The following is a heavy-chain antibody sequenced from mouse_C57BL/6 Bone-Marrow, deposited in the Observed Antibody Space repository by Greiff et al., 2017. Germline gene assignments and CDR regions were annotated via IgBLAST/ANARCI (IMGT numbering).Heavy chain of an antibody. V-gene: IGHV14-4*01. CDR1: GFNIKDDY. CDR3: TLYYGNSYAMDY. Sequence: VQLKQSGAELVRPGASVKLSCTASGFNIKDDYMNWVKQRPEQGLEWIGWIDPENGDTEYASKFQGKATITADTSSNTAYLQLSSLTSEDTAVYYCTLYYGNSYAMDYWGQGTSVTVSS. J-gene: IGHJ4*01. CDR2: IDPENGDT. D-gene: IGHD2-1*01.